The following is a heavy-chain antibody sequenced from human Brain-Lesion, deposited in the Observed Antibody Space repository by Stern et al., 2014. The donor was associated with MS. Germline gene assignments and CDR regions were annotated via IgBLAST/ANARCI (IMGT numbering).Heavy chain of an antibody. CDR3: ARDITGSSGYFAY. V-gene: IGHV3-9*01. CDR1: GYTFDDYS. D-gene: IGHD1-14*01. J-gene: IGHJ4*02. Sequence: EVQLVESGGDLKQPGRSLRISCAAFGYTFDDYSMHWVRQAPGKGLAWLGGISWNSGTIGYADSVKGRFTTSRDNAYSSLYLQMNSLRPEDTALYYCARDITGSSGYFAYWGQGTLVTVSS. CDR2: ISWNSGTI.